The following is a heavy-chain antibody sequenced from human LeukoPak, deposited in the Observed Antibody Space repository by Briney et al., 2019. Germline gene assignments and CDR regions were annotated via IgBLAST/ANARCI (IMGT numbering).Heavy chain of an antibody. D-gene: IGHD2-15*01. CDR1: GYTFTGYY. V-gene: IGHV1-2*02. CDR3: ARDYCSGGSCYGTFDY. CDR2: INPNSGGT. J-gene: IGHJ4*02. Sequence: ASVKVSCKASGYTFTGYYMHWVRQAPGQGLEWMGWINPNSGGTKYAQKFQGRVTMTRGTSTSTAYMELSRLRSDDTAVYYCARDYCSGGSCYGTFDYWGQGTLVTVSS.